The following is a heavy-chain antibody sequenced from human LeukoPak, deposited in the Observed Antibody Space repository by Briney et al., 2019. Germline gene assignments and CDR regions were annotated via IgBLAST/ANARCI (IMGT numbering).Heavy chain of an antibody. CDR1: GFTFSSYG. CDR3: AKDGYCSGGSCYNFDY. CDR2: ISYDGSNK. Sequence: QPGRSLRLSCAASGFTFSSYGMHWVRQAPGKGLEWVAVISYDGSNKYYADSGKGRFTISRDNSKNTLYLQMNSLRAEDTAVYYCAKDGYCSGGSCYNFDYWGQGTLVTVSS. V-gene: IGHV3-30*18. J-gene: IGHJ4*02. D-gene: IGHD2-15*01.